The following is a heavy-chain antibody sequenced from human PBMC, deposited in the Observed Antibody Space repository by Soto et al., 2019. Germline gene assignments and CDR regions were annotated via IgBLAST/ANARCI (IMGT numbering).Heavy chain of an antibody. CDR3: ARGAADRHYGMDV. CDR1: GGSISSYY. V-gene: IGHV4-59*01. J-gene: IGHJ6*02. D-gene: IGHD6-6*01. CDR2: IYYSGST. Sequence: SETLSLTCTVSGGSISSYYWSWIRQPPGKGLEWIGYIYYSGSTNYNPSLKSRVTISVDTSKNQFSLKLSSVTAADTAVYYCARGAADRHYGMDVWGQGTTVTVSS.